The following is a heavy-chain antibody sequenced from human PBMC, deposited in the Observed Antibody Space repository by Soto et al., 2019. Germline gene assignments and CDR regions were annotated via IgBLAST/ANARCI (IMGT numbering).Heavy chain of an antibody. Sequence: GGSLRLSCAASGFTFDEYAMHWVRQAPGKGLEWVSGISWNSGRTAYADSVKGRFTISRDNAKNSLYLQMNSLRVEDTAWYYCAKDRQQWLDGLSLLDYWGQGTLVTVSS. CDR1: GFTFDEYA. CDR3: AKDRQQWLDGLSLLDY. CDR2: ISWNSGRT. D-gene: IGHD6-19*01. J-gene: IGHJ4*02. V-gene: IGHV3-9*01.